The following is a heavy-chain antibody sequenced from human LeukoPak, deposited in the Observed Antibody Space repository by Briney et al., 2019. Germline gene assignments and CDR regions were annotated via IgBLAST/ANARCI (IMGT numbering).Heavy chain of an antibody. CDR3: ARVGVDYSGNIIKYYFDY. CDR2: INHSGST. V-gene: IGHV4-34*01. Sequence: SETLSLTCAVYGGSFSGYYWSWIRQPPGKGLEWIGEINHSGSTNYNPSLKSRVIISVDTSKNQFSLKLSPVIAADTAVYYCARVGVDYSGNIIKYYFDYWGQGTLVTVSS. CDR1: GGSFSGYY. D-gene: IGHD4-23*01. J-gene: IGHJ4*02.